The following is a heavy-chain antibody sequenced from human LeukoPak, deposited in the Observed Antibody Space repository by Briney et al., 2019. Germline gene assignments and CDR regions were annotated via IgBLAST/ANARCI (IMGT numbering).Heavy chain of an antibody. V-gene: IGHV1-8*02. D-gene: IGHD3-10*01. CDR3: ARDSPARGDPPPH. Sequence: ASVKVSCKASGYTFTSYGISWVRQATGQGLEWMGWMNPNSGNTGYAQKFQGRVTMTRHTSISTAYMELSSLRSEDTAVYYCARDSPARGDPPPHWGQGTLVTVSA. CDR2: MNPNSGNT. J-gene: IGHJ1*01. CDR1: GYTFTSYG.